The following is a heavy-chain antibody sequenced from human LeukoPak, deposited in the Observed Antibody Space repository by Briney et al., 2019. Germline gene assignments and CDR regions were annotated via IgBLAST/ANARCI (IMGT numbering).Heavy chain of an antibody. Sequence: GGSLRLSCAASGFTFSSSAMSWVRQAPGKGLEWVSAISNNGGYTYYADSVQGRFTISRDNSKSTLCLQMDSLKAEDTAVYYCAKQLGYCSDGSCYFPYWGQGTLVTVSS. J-gene: IGHJ4*02. D-gene: IGHD2-15*01. V-gene: IGHV3-23*01. CDR1: GFTFSSSA. CDR3: AKQLGYCSDGSCYFPY. CDR2: ISNNGGYT.